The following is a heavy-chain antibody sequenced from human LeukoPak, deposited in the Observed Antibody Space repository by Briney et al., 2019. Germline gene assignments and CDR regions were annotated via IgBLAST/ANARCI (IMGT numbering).Heavy chain of an antibody. D-gene: IGHD3-3*01. Sequence: GGSLRLSCAASGIRFTTHWMNWVRQAPGKGLEWVASIRQDGGEKKYVDSVKGRFTISRDLAQNSLFLQMNSLRAEDTAVYYCTSAYASYDFWSGYENFDFWGQGTLVTVSS. CDR1: GIRFTTHW. V-gene: IGHV3-7*01. J-gene: IGHJ4*02. CDR3: TSAYASYDFWSGYENFDF. CDR2: IRQDGGEK.